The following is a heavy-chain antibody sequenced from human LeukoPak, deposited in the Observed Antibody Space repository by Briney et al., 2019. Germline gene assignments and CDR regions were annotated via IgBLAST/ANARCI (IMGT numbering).Heavy chain of an antibody. CDR1: GFTFDDYG. D-gene: IGHD2-8*01. V-gene: IGHV3-20*04. J-gene: IGHJ4*02. CDR3: ARLKLMVAPDY. Sequence: GSGGSLRLSCAASGFTFDDYGMSWVRQAPGKGLEWASGINWNGGSTGYADSVKGRFTISRDNAKNSLYLQMNSLRAEDTALYYCARLKLMVAPDYWGQGTLVTVSS. CDR2: INWNGGST.